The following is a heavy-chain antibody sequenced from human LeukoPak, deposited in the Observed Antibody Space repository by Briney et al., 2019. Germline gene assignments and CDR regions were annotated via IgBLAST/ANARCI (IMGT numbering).Heavy chain of an antibody. J-gene: IGHJ6*02. CDR2: INHSGST. CDR3: ARARWLQKDYYYYGMDV. V-gene: IGHV4-34*01. D-gene: IGHD5-24*01. Sequence: SETLSLTCAVYGGSFSGYYWSWIRQPPGKGLEWIGEINHSGSTNYNPSLKSRVTISVDTSKNQFSLKLSSVTAADTAVYYCARARWLQKDYYYYGMDVWGQGTTVTVSS. CDR1: GGSFSGYY.